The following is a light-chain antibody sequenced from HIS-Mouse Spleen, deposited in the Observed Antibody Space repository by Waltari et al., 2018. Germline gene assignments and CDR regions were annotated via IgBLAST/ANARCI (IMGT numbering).Light chain of an antibody. J-gene: IGLJ2*01. CDR1: SSDVGGYNY. CDR3: SSYTSSSNRAV. Sequence: QSALTQPASVSGSPGQSITISCTGTSSDVGGYNYVSWYQQHPGKAPKLMIYEVSNRPSGVSKRFSGSKSGNTASLPISGPQAEDEADYYRSSYTSSSNRAVFGGGTKLTVL. V-gene: IGLV2-14*01. CDR2: EVS.